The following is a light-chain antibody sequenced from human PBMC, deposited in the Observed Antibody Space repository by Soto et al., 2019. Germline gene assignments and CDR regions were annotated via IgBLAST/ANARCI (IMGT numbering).Light chain of an antibody. V-gene: IGLV2-14*01. Sequence: QSALTQSASVSGSPGQSITIPCTGTRSDVGGYDYVSWYQQHPGKVPKLIIYEVIKRPSGVSHRFSGSKSGNTASLTISGLQTEDEADYYCSSYTTSSALVFGGGTKLTVL. CDR3: SSYTTSSALV. CDR2: EVI. J-gene: IGLJ2*01. CDR1: RSDVGGYDY.